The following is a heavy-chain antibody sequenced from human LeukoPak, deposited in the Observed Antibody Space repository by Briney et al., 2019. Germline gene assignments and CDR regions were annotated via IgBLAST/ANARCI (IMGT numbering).Heavy chain of an antibody. CDR3: AKGLEGGSYRWFDP. CDR1: GFTFSSYA. J-gene: IGHJ5*02. V-gene: IGHV3-23*01. D-gene: IGHD1-26*01. CDR2: ISGSGGST. Sequence: GGSLRLSCAASGFTFSSYAMSWVRQAPGKGLEWLSAISGSGGSTYYADSVKGRFTISRDNSKDTLYLQMNSLRAEDTAVYYCAKGLEGGSYRWFDPWGQGTLVTVSS.